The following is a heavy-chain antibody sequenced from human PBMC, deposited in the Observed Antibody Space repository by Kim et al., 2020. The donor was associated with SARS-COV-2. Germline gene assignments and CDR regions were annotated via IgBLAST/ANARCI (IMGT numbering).Heavy chain of an antibody. V-gene: IGHV3-49*04. CDR1: GFTFVHYA. CDR3: RAEGDFDY. Sequence: GGSLRLSCTASGFTFVHYAMSWVRQAPGKGLEWLGFIRSKAYGGTTEYAASAKGRFTISRDDSKSIAYLQMNSLKTEDTALYYCRAEGDFDYWGQGTLVT. D-gene: IGHD3-16*01. J-gene: IGHJ4*02. CDR2: IRSKAYGGTT.